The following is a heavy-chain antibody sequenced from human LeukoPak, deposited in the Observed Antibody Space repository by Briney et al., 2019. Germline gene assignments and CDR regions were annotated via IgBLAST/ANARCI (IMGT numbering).Heavy chain of an antibody. V-gene: IGHV1-18*01. CDR2: ISAYNGNT. CDR1: GYTFTSYG. Sequence: AASVKVSCKASGYTFTSYGISWVRQAPGQGLEWMGWISAYNGNTNYAQKLQGRVTMTTDTSTSTAYMELRSLRSDDTAVYYCARDPETTEARYYYYGMDVWGQGTTVTVSS. J-gene: IGHJ6*02. CDR3: ARDPETTEARYYYYGMDV.